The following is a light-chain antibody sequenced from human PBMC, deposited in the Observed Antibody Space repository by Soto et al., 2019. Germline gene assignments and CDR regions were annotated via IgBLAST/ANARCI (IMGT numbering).Light chain of an antibody. CDR2: EVR. CDR1: SSDVGGYNY. Sequence: QSVLTQPASVSGCPGQSITISCTGTSSDVGGYNYVSWYQQHPGKAPKLMIYEVRNRPSGVSNRFSGSKSGNTASLTISGLQAEDEADYYCSSYTSSSTPYVFGTGTKVTVL. J-gene: IGLJ1*01. V-gene: IGLV2-14*01. CDR3: SSYTSSSTPYV.